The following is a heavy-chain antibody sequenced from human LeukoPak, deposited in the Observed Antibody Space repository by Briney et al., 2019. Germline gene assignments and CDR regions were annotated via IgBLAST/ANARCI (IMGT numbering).Heavy chain of an antibody. CDR2: IYYSGTT. Sequence: SETLSLTCTVSGVSISSSNYYWAWIRQPPGKGLEWIGSIYYSGTTYYNPTLKSRVTISIDRSKNQFSLKLSSVTAADTAVYYCARRVELLWFGELCSWFDPWGQGTLVTVSS. CDR3: ARRVELLWFGELCSWFDP. D-gene: IGHD3-10*01. J-gene: IGHJ5*02. V-gene: IGHV4-39*01. CDR1: GVSISSSNYY.